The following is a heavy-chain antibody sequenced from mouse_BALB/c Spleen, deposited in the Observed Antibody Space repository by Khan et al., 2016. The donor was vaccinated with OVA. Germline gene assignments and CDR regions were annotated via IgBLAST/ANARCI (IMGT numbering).Heavy chain of an antibody. Sequence: QVRLQQSGAELVKPGASVKLSCKASGYTFTSYQMYWVKQRPGQGLEWIGEITPSNGGANFNEKFQSKATLTVDESSSTAFMQLSSLKSEDSEVNYCIRGSYGRFAYWGQGTLVTVTA. D-gene: IGHD1-1*01. CDR2: ITPSNGGA. CDR3: IRGSYGRFAY. V-gene: IGHV1S81*02. J-gene: IGHJ3*01. CDR1: GYTFTSYQ.